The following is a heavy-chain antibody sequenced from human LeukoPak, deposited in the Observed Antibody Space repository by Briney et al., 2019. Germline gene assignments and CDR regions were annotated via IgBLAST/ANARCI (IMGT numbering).Heavy chain of an antibody. V-gene: IGHV3-23*01. CDR3: AKDRSRGYDSSGYYSLTGLDAFDI. CDR1: GFTFSSYA. CDR2: ISGSGGST. D-gene: IGHD3-22*01. Sequence: PGGSLRLSCAASGFTFSSYAMHWVRQAPGKGLEWVSAISGSGGSTYYADSVKGRFTISRDNSKNTLYLQMNSLRAEDTAVYYCAKDRSRGYDSSGYYSLTGLDAFDIWGQGTMVTVSS. J-gene: IGHJ3*02.